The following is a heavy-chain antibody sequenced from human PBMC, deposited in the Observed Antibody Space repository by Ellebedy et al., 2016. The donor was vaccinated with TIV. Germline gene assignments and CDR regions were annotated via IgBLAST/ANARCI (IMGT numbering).Heavy chain of an antibody. D-gene: IGHD5-18*01. CDR1: GFTFSSYG. Sequence: GGSLRLSXAASGFTFSSYGMHWVRQAPGKGLEWVSFITTSGHMYYADSVKGRFTISRDNAKNSLYLHMNSLRAEDTAIYYCARDPDTANKIDYWGQGTLVTVSA. CDR3: ARDPDTANKIDY. V-gene: IGHV3-21*01. J-gene: IGHJ4*02. CDR2: ITTSGHM.